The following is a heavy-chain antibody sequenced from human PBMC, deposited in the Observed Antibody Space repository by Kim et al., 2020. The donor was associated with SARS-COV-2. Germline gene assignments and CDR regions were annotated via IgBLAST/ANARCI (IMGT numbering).Heavy chain of an antibody. Sequence: SVKGRFTISRDNAKNSLYLQMNSLRAEDTAVYYCARDKQLEVPYYYGMDVWGQGTTVTVFS. CDR3: ARDKQLEVPYYYGMDV. D-gene: IGHD6-6*01. V-gene: IGHV3-21*01. J-gene: IGHJ6*02.